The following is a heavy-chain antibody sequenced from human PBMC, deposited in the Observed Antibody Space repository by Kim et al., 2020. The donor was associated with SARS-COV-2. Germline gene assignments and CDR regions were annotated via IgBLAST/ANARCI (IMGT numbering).Heavy chain of an antibody. CDR1: GYTFTTHW. V-gene: IGHV5-51*01. J-gene: IGHJ6*03. CDR3: ARRATPAYYYYVDV. CDR2: IFPADSDT. Sequence: GESLKISCRGSGYTFTTHWIGWVRQMPGKGLEWVGSIFPADSDTKYSPSFQGQVTISADKSINTAYLQWGSLKASDSAMYFCARRATPAYYYYVDVWGKG. D-gene: IGHD2-15*01.